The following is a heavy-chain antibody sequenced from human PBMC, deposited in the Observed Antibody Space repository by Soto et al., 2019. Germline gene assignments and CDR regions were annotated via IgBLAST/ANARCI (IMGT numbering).Heavy chain of an antibody. J-gene: IGHJ6*02. D-gene: IGHD2-15*01. CDR1: GFTFSTYG. V-gene: IGHV3-33*01. CDR2: IWYDGSNK. Sequence: VGSLRLSCAASGFTFSTYGMHWVRQAPGKGLEWVAIIWYDGSNKYYADSAKGRFTVSRDNSRNTLYLQMNSLRVEDTAVYYCARIDCTGGSCRPYAYYGLDVWGQGTTVTVS. CDR3: ARIDCTGGSCRPYAYYGLDV.